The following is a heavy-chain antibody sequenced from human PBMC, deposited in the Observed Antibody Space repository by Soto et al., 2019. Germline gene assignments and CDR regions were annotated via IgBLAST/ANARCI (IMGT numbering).Heavy chain of an antibody. J-gene: IGHJ6*02. CDR2: IYYSGST. Sequence: PSETLSLTCTVSGGSISSGGYYWSWIRQHPGKGLEWIGYIYYSGSTYYNPSLKSRVTISVDTSKNQFSLKLSSVTAADTAVYYCARDAVYCSGGSCYESYYYGMDVWGQGTTGTVSS. CDR3: ARDAVYCSGGSCYESYYYGMDV. CDR1: GGSISSGGYY. V-gene: IGHV4-31*03. D-gene: IGHD2-15*01.